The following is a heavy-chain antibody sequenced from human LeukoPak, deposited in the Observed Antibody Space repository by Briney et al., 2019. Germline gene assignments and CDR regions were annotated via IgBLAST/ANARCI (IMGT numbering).Heavy chain of an antibody. Sequence: SETLSLTCTVSNGPINTYQWSWIRQPPGKGLEWIGRIYSSGSTNYNPSLKSRVTMSVDTSKNQFSLELRSVTAADTAVYYCARDDGSGTPRYWGQGTLVTVSS. J-gene: IGHJ4*02. V-gene: IGHV4-4*07. D-gene: IGHD3-10*01. CDR1: NGPINTYQ. CDR2: IYSSGST. CDR3: ARDDGSGTPRY.